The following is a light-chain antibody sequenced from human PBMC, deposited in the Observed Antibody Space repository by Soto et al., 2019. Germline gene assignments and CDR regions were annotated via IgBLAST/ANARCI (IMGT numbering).Light chain of an antibody. CDR2: EVT. J-gene: IGLJ1*01. CDR3: SSYNSSSLYV. CDR1: SSDIGGHHF. V-gene: IGLV2-14*01. Sequence: QSVLTQPASVSGSPGQSITISCTGTSSDIGGHHFVSWYQQQSGKAPKLVIYEVTDRPSGVSDRFSGSKSGNTASLTIPGLQPEDEADYHCSSYNSSSLYVFETGTKV.